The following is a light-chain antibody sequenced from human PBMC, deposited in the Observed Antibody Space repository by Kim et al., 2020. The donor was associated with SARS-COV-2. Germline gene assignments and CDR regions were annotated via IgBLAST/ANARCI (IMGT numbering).Light chain of an antibody. CDR1: PSISCW. Sequence: GDRFTITCRASPSISCWFVWYQQKLGKAPKLLIYDAFSLDSRVPSRFSGSVSGAAFTLTINSPQPDDFTTSDSQHNNSLITFGRGT. J-gene: IGKJ5*01. CDR2: DAF. CDR3: QHNNSLIT. V-gene: IGKV1-5*01.